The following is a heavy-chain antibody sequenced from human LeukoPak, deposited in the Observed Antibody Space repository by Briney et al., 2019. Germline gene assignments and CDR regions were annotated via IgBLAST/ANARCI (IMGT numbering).Heavy chain of an antibody. Sequence: GGSLRLSCAASGFTFSSYAMSWVRQAPGKGLEWVPAISGSGGSTYYADSVKGRFTISRDNSKNTLYLQMNSLRAEDTAVYYCAKDTLTTHYYDSSGQFDYWGQGTLVTVSS. D-gene: IGHD3-22*01. CDR1: GFTFSSYA. J-gene: IGHJ4*02. CDR2: ISGSGGST. V-gene: IGHV3-23*01. CDR3: AKDTLTTHYYDSSGQFDY.